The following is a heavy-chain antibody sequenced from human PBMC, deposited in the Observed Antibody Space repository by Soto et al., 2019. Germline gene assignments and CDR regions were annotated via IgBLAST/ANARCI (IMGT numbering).Heavy chain of an antibody. D-gene: IGHD3-3*01. V-gene: IGHV4-59*01. J-gene: IGHJ5*02. CDR1: GDSFSAYY. Sequence: PSETLSLTCTVSGDSFSAYYWSWIRQPPGKGLEWIGYIYHSGTTTYNPSLESRVTMSIDTSKNQFSLKLTSVTAADTAVYYCARENTKWFDPWGQGTLVTVSS. CDR2: IYHSGTT. CDR3: ARENTKWFDP.